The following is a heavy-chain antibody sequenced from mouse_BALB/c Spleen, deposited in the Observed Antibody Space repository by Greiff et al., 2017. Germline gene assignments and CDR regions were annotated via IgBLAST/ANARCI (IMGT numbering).Heavy chain of an antibody. V-gene: IGHV1S137*01. Sequence: VQLQQSGAELVRPGVSVKISCKGSGYTFTDYAMHWVKQSHAKSLEWIGVISTYYGDASYNQKFKGKATMTVDKSSSTAYMELARLTSEDSAIYYCARNYCSSQSCFAYWGQGTLVTVSA. CDR3: ARNYCSSQSCFAY. CDR2: ISTYYGDA. J-gene: IGHJ3*01. CDR1: GYTFTDYA. D-gene: IGHD1-1*01.